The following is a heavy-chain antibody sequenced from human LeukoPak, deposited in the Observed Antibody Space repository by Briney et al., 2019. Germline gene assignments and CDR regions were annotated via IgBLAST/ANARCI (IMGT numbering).Heavy chain of an antibody. CDR1: GYMFTLYG. CDR2: TSVNNGDT. V-gene: IGHV1-18*01. Sequence: GASVKVSCKASGYMFTLYGISWVRQAPGQGLEWMAWTSVNNGDTKYGQKFQGRVTVTTDTSTSTVYLELRSLRPDDTAVYYCVRDQYLNVMTGFDEWGQGTLVTVSS. D-gene: IGHD3-9*01. J-gene: IGHJ4*02. CDR3: VRDQYLNVMTGFDE.